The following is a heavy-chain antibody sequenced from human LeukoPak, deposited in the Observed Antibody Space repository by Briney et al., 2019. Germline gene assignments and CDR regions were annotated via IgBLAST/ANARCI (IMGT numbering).Heavy chain of an antibody. V-gene: IGHV1-8*01. CDR3: ASGYYDSSGYNDY. D-gene: IGHD3-22*01. Sequence: GASVKVSCKATGYTFTSYDINWVRQATGQGLEWMGWMNPNSGNTGYAQKFQGRVTMTRNTSISTAYMELSSLRSKDTAVYYCASGYYDSSGYNDYWGQGTLVAVSS. CDR2: MNPNSGNT. CDR1: GYTFTSYD. J-gene: IGHJ4*02.